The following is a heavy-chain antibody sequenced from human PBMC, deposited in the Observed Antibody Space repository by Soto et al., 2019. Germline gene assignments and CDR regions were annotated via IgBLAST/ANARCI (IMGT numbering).Heavy chain of an antibody. J-gene: IGHJ4*02. Sequence: GGSLRLSCADSGFSFKTYGMTWVRQAPGKGLEGVAHIGLSNSDTYYADSVKGRFTISRDNSKNMVYLQMNSLRDADTAVYYCVKGGAYCYNDCTRSYWGRGTLVTVSS. CDR3: VKGGAYCYNDCTRSY. V-gene: IGHV3-23*01. D-gene: IGHD2-21*01. CDR1: GFSFKTYG. CDR2: IGLSNSDT.